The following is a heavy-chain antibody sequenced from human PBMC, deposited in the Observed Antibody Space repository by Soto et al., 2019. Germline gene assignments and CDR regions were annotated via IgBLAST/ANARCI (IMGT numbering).Heavy chain of an antibody. CDR3: MRAASWNLDS. J-gene: IGHJ4*02. D-gene: IGHD3-10*01. V-gene: IGHV4-4*02. Sequence: QVQLQESGPGLVKPSETLSLTCAVSGGSVSSGNWWGWVRQPPGKGLEWIAEIHRDGGTNYNPSLKSRVTVSLDRSKNQLSLDLSSVTVADTALYYCMRAASWNLDSWGQGTLVTVSS. CDR2: IHRDGGT. CDR1: GGSVSSGNW.